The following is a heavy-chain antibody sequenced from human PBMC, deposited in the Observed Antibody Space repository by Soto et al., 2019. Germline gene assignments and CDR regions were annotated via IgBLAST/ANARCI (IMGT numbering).Heavy chain of an antibody. J-gene: IGHJ4*02. D-gene: IGHD3-3*01. Sequence: PGGSLRLSCAASEFSFSNYAMHWVRQAPGKGLEWVAVISYDGSNKYYADSVKGRFTISRDNSKNTLYLQMNSLRAEDTAVYYCARDKNDFWSGYFPLGYWGQGTLVTVSS. V-gene: IGHV3-30-3*01. CDR1: EFSFSNYA. CDR2: ISYDGSNK. CDR3: ARDKNDFWSGYFPLGY.